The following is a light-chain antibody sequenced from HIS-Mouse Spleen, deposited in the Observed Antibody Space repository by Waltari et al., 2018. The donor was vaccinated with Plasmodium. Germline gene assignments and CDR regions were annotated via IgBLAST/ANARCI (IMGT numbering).Light chain of an antibody. CDR2: EDS. CDR3: YSTDSSGNHRV. V-gene: IGLV3-10*01. CDR1: AFPTKY. Sequence: SYELTQPPSVSVSPGQTARIHCSGDAFPTKYAYWYQQKSGQAPLLVIYEDSKRPSGIPERFSGSSSGTMATLTISGAQVEDEADYYCYSTDSSGNHRVFGGGTKLTVL. J-gene: IGLJ3*02.